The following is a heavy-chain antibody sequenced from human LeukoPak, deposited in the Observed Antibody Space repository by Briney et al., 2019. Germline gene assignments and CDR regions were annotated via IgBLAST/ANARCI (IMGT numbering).Heavy chain of an antibody. CDR3: ARGRIYSNPYYYYYMDV. D-gene: IGHD4-11*01. CDR1: GYTFTGYY. CDR2: INPNSGGT. Sequence: ASVKVSCKASGYTFTGYYMHWVRQAPGQGLEWMGWINPNSGGTNYAQKFQGRVTMTRDTSISTAYMELSRLRSEDTAVYYCARGRIYSNPYYYYYMDVWGKGTTVTVSS. J-gene: IGHJ6*03. V-gene: IGHV1-2*02.